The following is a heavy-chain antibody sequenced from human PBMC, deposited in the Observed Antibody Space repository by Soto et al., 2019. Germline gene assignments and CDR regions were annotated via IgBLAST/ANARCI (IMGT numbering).Heavy chain of an antibody. CDR1: GFTFSSSA. CDR2: VSGSGGGT. V-gene: IGHV3-23*01. J-gene: IGHJ4*02. CDR3: ARDPSSYYDSSGYYDY. Sequence: GGSLRLSCVASGFTFSSSAMSWVRQAPGKGLEWVAAVSGSGGGTYYADSVKGRFTISRDNAKNTLYLQMNSLRAEDTAVYYCARDPSSYYDSSGYYDYWGQGTLVTVSS. D-gene: IGHD3-22*01.